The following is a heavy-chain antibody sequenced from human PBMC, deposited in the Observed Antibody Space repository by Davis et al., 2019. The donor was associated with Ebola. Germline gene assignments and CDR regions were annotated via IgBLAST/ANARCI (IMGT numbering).Heavy chain of an antibody. V-gene: IGHV4-31*03. CDR3: ARVLGHYYDSSGYYTTYYFDY. J-gene: IGHJ4*02. D-gene: IGHD3-22*01. CDR2: TYYSGST. CDR1: GGSIRSGGFY. Sequence: MPSETLSLTCTVSGGSIRSGGFYWSLIRPHPAKGLAWIGYTYYSGSTSYNPSLKSRVTRSVDTSKNQFSLKLSSVTAADTAVYYCARVLGHYYDSSGYYTTYYFDYWGQGTLVTVSS.